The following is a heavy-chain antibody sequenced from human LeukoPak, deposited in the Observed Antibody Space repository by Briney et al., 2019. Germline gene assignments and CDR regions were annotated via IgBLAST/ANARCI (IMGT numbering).Heavy chain of an antibody. Sequence: GGSLRLSCAASGFTFSSYWMSWVRQAPGKGLEWVANIKQDGSEKYYVDSAKGRFTISRDNAKNSLYLQMNSLRAEDTAVYYCARDKVAGNYYDSSGYYRANSGFDYWGQGTLVTVSS. CDR2: IKQDGSEK. CDR3: ARDKVAGNYYDSSGYYRANSGFDY. V-gene: IGHV3-7*01. D-gene: IGHD3-22*01. CDR1: GFTFSSYW. J-gene: IGHJ4*02.